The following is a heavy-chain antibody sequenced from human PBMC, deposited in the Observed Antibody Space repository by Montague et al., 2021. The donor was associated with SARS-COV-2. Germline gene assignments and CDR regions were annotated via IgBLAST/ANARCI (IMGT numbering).Heavy chain of an antibody. J-gene: IGHJ3*02. CDR3: AREREVERAARTLVAFDM. Sequence: SETLSLTCAVYGGSFSVYYWSWLRQSPRSGLEWIAEISQSGTAHYNPSLESRVSISIDTSRNQFTLKLSSVTAADTAMYYCAREREVERAARTLVAFDMWGQGTMVTVS. CDR2: ISQSGTA. CDR1: GGSFSVYY. V-gene: IGHV4-34*01. D-gene: IGHD1-1*01.